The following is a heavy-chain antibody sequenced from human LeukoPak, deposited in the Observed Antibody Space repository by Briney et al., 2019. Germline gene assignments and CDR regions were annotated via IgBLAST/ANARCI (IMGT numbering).Heavy chain of an antibody. J-gene: IGHJ4*02. CDR2: ISNDGGST. D-gene: IGHD6-13*01. CDR1: GFTFSNYA. CDR3: GRETATGVSSSWYFDS. Sequence: GGSLRLSCAASGFTFSNYAIHWVRQAPDKGLESVSAISNDGGSTYYANSVRGRFTISRDNSKDTVYLQMGSLATEDMAVYYCGRETATGVSSSWYFDSWGQGTIVSVSA. V-gene: IGHV3-64*01.